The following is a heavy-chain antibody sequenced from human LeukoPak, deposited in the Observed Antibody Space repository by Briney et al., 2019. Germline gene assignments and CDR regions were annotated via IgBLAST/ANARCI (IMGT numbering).Heavy chain of an antibody. D-gene: IGHD2-2*01. Sequence: GGSLRLSCVASGFTFSFYAMSWVRQAPGKGLEWVSGISNNGGSTYCADSVKGRFTISTDNSKNTLYLQMNSLRAEDTAVYYCAKDRRYCSSTSCYGYYYGMDVWGQGATVTVSS. V-gene: IGHV3-23*01. CDR1: GFTFSFYA. CDR3: AKDRRYCSSTSCYGYYYGMDV. J-gene: IGHJ6*02. CDR2: ISNNGGST.